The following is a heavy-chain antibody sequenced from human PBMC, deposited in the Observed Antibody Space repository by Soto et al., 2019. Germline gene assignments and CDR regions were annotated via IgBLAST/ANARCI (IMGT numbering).Heavy chain of an antibody. V-gene: IGHV3-30-3*01. D-gene: IGHD6-13*01. CDR1: GFTFSSYA. Sequence: GGSLRLSCAASGFTFSSYAMHWVRQAPGKGLEWVAVISYDGSNKYYADSVKGRFTISRDNSKNTLYLQMNSLRAEDTAVYYCARGEAAAGDPNPYDYWGQGTLVTVSS. J-gene: IGHJ4*02. CDR2: ISYDGSNK. CDR3: ARGEAAAGDPNPYDY.